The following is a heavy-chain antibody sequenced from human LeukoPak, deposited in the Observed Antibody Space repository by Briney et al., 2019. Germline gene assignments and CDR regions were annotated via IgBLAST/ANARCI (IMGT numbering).Heavy chain of an antibody. J-gene: IGHJ3*02. V-gene: IGHV4-34*01. CDR2: IYHSGST. CDR3: ARVFQGYDFWSGYTKSPDAFDI. CDR1: GGSFSGYY. D-gene: IGHD3-3*01. Sequence: SETLSLTCAVYGGSFSGYYWSWIRQPPGKGLEWIGSIYHSGSTYYNPSLKSRVTISVDTSKNQFSLKLSSVTAADTAVYYCARVFQGYDFWSGYTKSPDAFDIWGQGTMVTVSS.